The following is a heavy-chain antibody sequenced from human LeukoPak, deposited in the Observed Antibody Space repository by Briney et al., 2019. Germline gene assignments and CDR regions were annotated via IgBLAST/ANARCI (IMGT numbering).Heavy chain of an antibody. V-gene: IGHV1-8*01. J-gene: IGHJ5*02. CDR1: GYTFTSYD. CDR3: ARGRGVVSHNWFDP. CDR2: MNPNSGNT. Sequence: GASVKVSCTASGYTFTSYDINWVRQATGQGLEWMRWMNPNSGNTGYAQKFQGRVTMTRNTSISTVYMELSSLRSEDTAVYYCARGRGVVSHNWFDPWGQGTLVTVSS.